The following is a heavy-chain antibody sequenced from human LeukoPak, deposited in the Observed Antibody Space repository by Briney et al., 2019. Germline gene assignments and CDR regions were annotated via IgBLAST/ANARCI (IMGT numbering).Heavy chain of an antibody. J-gene: IGHJ3*02. D-gene: IGHD2-15*01. CDR1: GGSISNYY. Sequence: SETLSLTCTVSGGSISNYYWTWIRQPPGKGQEWIGYIYYSGSSNYNPSLKSRISISVDTSKNLFSLKLSSVTAADTAVYYCARGWCSGGRCYSTIFDIWGQGTVVTVSS. V-gene: IGHV4-59*01. CDR2: IYYSGSS. CDR3: ARGWCSGGRCYSTIFDI.